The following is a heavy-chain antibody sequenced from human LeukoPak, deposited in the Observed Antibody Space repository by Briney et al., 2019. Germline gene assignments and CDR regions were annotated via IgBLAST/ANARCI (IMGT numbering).Heavy chain of an antibody. CDR3: ARYPLEYSKEEGRYYYYYMDV. V-gene: IGHV5-51*01. CDR1: GYSFTSHW. Sequence: GESLKISCKGAGYSFTSHWIGWVRQMPGKGLEWMGIIYPGDSDTRYSPSFQGQVTISADKSISTAYLQWSSLKASDTAMYYCARYPLEYSKEEGRYYYYYMDVWGKGTTVTVSS. D-gene: IGHD4-11*01. CDR2: IYPGDSDT. J-gene: IGHJ6*03.